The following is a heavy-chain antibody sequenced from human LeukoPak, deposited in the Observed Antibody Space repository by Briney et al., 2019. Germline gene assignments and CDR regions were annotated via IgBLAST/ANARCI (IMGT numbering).Heavy chain of an antibody. CDR1: GFTFTSYW. Sequence: QPGGSLRLSCAGYGFTFTSYWMSWVRQAPGKGLEWVANIKQDGSAKYYVDSVKGRFTISRDNAKKSLYLQMNSLRAEDTAVYYCAREVGSSWLNPINWLDPWGQGTLVTVSS. J-gene: IGHJ5*02. V-gene: IGHV3-7*01. D-gene: IGHD6-13*01. CDR3: AREVGSSWLNPINWLDP. CDR2: IKQDGSAK.